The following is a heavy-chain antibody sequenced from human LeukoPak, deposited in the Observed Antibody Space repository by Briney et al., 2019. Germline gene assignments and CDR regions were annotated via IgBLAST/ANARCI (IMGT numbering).Heavy chain of an antibody. D-gene: IGHD7-27*01. V-gene: IGHV4-59*08. CDR3: ARHQELGFYDAFDI. Sequence: SETLSLTCTVSGASISSYYWSWIRQPPGKALEWIGYIYYSGSTNYNPSLKSRVTISIDTSKNQFSLKLDSVTAADTAMYYCARHQELGFYDAFDIWGQGTMLTVSS. J-gene: IGHJ3*02. CDR1: GASISSYY. CDR2: IYYSGST.